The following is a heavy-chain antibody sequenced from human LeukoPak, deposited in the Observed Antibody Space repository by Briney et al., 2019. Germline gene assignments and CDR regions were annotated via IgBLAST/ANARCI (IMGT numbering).Heavy chain of an antibody. J-gene: IGHJ4*02. CDR2: ISAYNGNT. Sequence: ASVKVSCKASGYTFTSYGISWVRQASGQGLEWMGWISAYNGNTNYAQKLQGRVTMTTDTSTSTAYMELSSLRSEDTAVYYCARVNYDFWSGYYCDYWGQGTLVTVSS. D-gene: IGHD3-3*01. CDR1: GYTFTSYG. CDR3: ARVNYDFWSGYYCDY. V-gene: IGHV1-18*01.